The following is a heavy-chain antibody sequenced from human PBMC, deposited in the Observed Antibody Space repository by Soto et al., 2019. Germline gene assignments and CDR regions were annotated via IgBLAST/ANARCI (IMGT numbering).Heavy chain of an antibody. CDR1: GSSFSNFG. CDR2: IIPTFGTA. J-gene: IGHJ3*02. V-gene: IGHV1-69*12. Sequence: QVQLVQSGAEVKKPGSSVTVSCQVSGSSFSNFGIHWVRQAPGHGLEWMGGIIPTFGTADYAQKFQGEVTITADASTNTVYMELRSLRSDDTAVYYCARGSLPGYGDRSFETWGQGTMVTVSS. D-gene: IGHD4-17*01. CDR3: ARGSLPGYGDRSFET.